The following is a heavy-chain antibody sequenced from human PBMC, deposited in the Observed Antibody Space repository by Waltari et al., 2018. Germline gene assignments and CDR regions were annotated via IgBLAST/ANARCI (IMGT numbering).Heavy chain of an antibody. V-gene: IGHV3-53*01. CDR3: ARDHYYDSSGYYSGHYYYYGMDV. CDR1: GFTFSNAG. D-gene: IGHD3-22*01. CDR2: IYSGGST. J-gene: IGHJ6*02. Sequence: EVQLVESGGVLVKPGGSLRLSCAVSGFTFSNAGMNWVRKAPGQGLEWVSVIYSGGSTYYADSVKGRFTISRDNSKNTLYLQMNSLRAEDTAVYYCARDHYYDSSGYYSGHYYYYGMDVWGQGTTVTVSS.